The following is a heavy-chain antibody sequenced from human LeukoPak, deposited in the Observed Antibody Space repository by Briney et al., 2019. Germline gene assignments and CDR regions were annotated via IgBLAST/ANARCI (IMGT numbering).Heavy chain of an antibody. J-gene: IGHJ5*02. CDR3: ARASTEYAVTDGFDT. CDR2: VSFGSSYI. V-gene: IGHV3-21*01. D-gene: IGHD4-17*01. CDR1: GFTFRDYT. Sequence: GGPLRLSCAASGFTFRDYTMSWVRQSPGKGLQWVSYVSFGSSYISYADSLKGRFTISRDDAKSSVYLEMTSLRAEDTAVYYCARASTEYAVTDGFDTWGPGTLVTVSS.